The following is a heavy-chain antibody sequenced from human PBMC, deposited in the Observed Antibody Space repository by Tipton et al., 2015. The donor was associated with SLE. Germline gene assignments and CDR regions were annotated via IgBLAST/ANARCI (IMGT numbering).Heavy chain of an antibody. Sequence: SLRLSCAASGVTFSSHAMRWVRQAPGKGLEWVSGISGSGGSTSCADSVKGRFTISRDNSKNTLYLQMNSLRAEDTAVYYCAKESPDYYYMDVWGKGTTVTVSS. CDR1: GVTFSSHA. J-gene: IGHJ6*03. CDR2: ISGSGGST. CDR3: AKESPDYYYMDV. V-gene: IGHV3-23*01.